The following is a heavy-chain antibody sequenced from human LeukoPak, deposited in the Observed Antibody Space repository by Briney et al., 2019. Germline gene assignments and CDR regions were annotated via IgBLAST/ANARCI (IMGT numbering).Heavy chain of an antibody. D-gene: IGHD3-10*01. CDR1: GGSISSYY. CDR2: IYTSGST. V-gene: IGHV4-4*07. Sequence: PSETLSLTCTVSGGSISSYYWSWIRQPAGKGLEWIGRIYTSGSTNYNPSLKSRVTISVDTSKNQVSLKLNSVTAADTAVYYCARDRSYYTFDYWGQGTLVIVSA. CDR3: ARDRSYYTFDY. J-gene: IGHJ4*02.